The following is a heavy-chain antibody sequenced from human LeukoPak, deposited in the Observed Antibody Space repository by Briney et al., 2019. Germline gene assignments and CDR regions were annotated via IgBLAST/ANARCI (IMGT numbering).Heavy chain of an antibody. CDR1: GYTFTSYG. J-gene: IGHJ4*02. V-gene: IGHV1-18*01. CDR2: ISAYNGNT. CDR3: ARDGEDPTIFGVVNVGTYFDY. D-gene: IGHD3-3*01. Sequence: ASVKVSCKASGYTFTSYGISWVRQAPGQGLEWMGWISAYNGNTNYAQKFQGRVTITADESTSTAYMELSSLRSEDTAVYYCARDGEDPTIFGVVNVGTYFDYWGQGTLVTVSS.